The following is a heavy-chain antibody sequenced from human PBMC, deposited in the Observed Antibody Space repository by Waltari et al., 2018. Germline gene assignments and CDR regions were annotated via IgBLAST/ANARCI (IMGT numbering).Heavy chain of an antibody. CDR1: GGSFSGYY. Sequence: QVQLQQWGAGLLKPSETLSLTCAVHGGSFSGYYWSWIRQHPGKGLEGIGEINHSGSTNYNPALKSRVTISVDTSKNQVSLKLSSVTAADTAVYYCARGGYYGSGSPLIWGQGTLVTVSS. D-gene: IGHD3-10*01. CDR2: INHSGST. CDR3: ARGGYYGSGSPLI. V-gene: IGHV4-34*01. J-gene: IGHJ4*02.